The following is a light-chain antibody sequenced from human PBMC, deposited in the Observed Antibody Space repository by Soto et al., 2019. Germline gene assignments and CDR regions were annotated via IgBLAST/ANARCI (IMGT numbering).Light chain of an antibody. CDR3: QQRSNWPPIT. CDR1: QTTSSW. Sequence: DIQMTQSPSTLSGSVGDRVTITCRASQTTSSWLAWYQQKPGKAPKLLIYKASTLKSGVPSRFSGSGSGTEFTLTISSLEPEDFAVYYCQQRSNWPPITFGQGTRPEI. J-gene: IGKJ5*01. CDR2: KAS. V-gene: IGKV1-5*03.